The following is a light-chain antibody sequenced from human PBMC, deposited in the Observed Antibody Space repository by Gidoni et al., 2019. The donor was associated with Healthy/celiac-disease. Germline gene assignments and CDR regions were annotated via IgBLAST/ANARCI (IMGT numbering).Light chain of an antibody. V-gene: IGKV1-39*01. CDR1: QRICSH. Sequence: DIQMTQSPSPLSASVGDRVTTPCRASQRICSHLHRYQQKPGRAPTLLIYAESRLQSGVPSRFSGSGSGTDFTLTISSLQPEDFATYYCRQSYSTPRTFGQGTKVEIK. CDR3: RQSYSTPRT. CDR2: AES. J-gene: IGKJ1*01.